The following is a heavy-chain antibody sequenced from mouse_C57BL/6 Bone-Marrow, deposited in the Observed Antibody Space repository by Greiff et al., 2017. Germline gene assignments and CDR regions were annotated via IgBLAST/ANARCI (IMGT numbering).Heavy chain of an antibody. D-gene: IGHD2-3*01. V-gene: IGHV1-64*01. CDR1: GYTFTSYG. CDR2: IHPNSGST. CDR3: ARRGDGYYGGFAY. J-gene: IGHJ3*01. Sequence: VQLQQSGAELARPGASVKLSCKASGYTFTSYGISWVKQRPGQGLEWIGMIHPNSGSTNYNEKFKSKATLTVDKSSSTAYMQLSSLTSEDSAVYYCARRGDGYYGGFAYWGQGTLVTVSA.